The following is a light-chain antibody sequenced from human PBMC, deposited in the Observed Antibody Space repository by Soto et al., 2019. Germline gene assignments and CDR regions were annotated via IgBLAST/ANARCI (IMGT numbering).Light chain of an antibody. J-gene: IGKJ1*01. CDR3: QQYGSTPRT. CDR2: AAS. Sequence: EIVLTQSPGTLSLSPGERATLSCRASQSVSSSNLAWYQQKPGQAPRLLIYAASSRATVIPDRFSGSGSGTDFTLTISRLGSEDFAVYYCQQYGSTPRTFGQGTKVEIK. CDR1: QSVSSSN. V-gene: IGKV3-20*01.